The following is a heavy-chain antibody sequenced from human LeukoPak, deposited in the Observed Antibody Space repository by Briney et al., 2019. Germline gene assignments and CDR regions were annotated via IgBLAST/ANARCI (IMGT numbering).Heavy chain of an antibody. CDR2: ISIGSGTV. CDR3: ARILGLTLDY. D-gene: IGHD1-14*01. V-gene: IGHV3-48*02. Sequence: PGGSLRLSCAASGFTFSSYSMNWVRQAPGKGLEWVSYISIGSGTVYYADFVRGRFTISRDDAKNSLYLQMNSLRDEDTAVYYCARILGLTLDYWGQGTLVTVSS. CDR1: GFTFSSYS. J-gene: IGHJ4*02.